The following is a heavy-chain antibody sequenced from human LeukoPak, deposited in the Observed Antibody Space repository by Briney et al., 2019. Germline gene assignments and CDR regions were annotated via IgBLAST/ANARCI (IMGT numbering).Heavy chain of an antibody. D-gene: IGHD7-27*01. CDR1: GFTFGSYA. J-gene: IGHJ4*02. V-gene: IGHV3-23*01. CDR2: ITGGGENT. Sequence: GWSLRLSCAASGFTFGSYAMSWVRQAPGKGLEWVSTITGGGENTYYADSVRGRFTISRDNSKTTLHLQMNGLRPEDTAVYYCAKVLTGSQDYWGQGTLVTVSS. CDR3: AKVLTGSQDY.